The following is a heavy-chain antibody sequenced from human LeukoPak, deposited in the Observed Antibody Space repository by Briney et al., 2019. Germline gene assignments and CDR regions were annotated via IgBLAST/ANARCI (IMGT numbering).Heavy chain of an antibody. V-gene: IGHV1-8*01. CDR2: MNPKSGNT. Sequence: ASVKVSCNISGDSFTTYDINWVRQATGQGLEWMGWMNPKSGNTVYARKFQGRLTLTRDISISTAYMELSSLRSEDTAVYFCARAITIFDYYYMDVWGKGTTVTVSS. CDR3: ARAITIFDYYYMDV. J-gene: IGHJ6*03. D-gene: IGHD3-3*01. CDR1: GDSFTTYD.